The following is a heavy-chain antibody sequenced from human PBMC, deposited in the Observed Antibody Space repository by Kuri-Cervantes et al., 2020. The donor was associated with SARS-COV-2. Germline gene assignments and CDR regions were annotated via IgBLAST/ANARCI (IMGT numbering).Heavy chain of an antibody. V-gene: IGHV1-3*01. CDR2: INAGNGNT. J-gene: IGHJ6*02. D-gene: IGHD3-10*01. CDR3: AREEYYGSAFPYYYYYGMDV. CDR1: GYTFTSYD. Sequence: ASVKVSCKASGYTFTSYDINWVRQAPGQGLEWMGWINAGNGNTKYSQKFQGRVTITRDTSASTAYMELSSLRSEDTAVYYCAREEYYGSAFPYYYYYGMDVWGQGTTVTVSS.